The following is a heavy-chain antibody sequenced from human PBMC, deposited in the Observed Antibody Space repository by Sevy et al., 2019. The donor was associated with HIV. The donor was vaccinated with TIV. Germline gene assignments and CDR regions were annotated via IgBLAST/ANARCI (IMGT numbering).Heavy chain of an antibody. CDR1: GFTFSSYA. V-gene: IGHV3-30-3*01. J-gene: IGHJ6*02. CDR2: ISYDGSNK. Sequence: GGSLRLSCAASGFTFSSYAMHWVRQAPGKGLEWVAVISYDGSNKYYADSLKGRFTISRDNSKNTRYLQMKSLRAEDTAVYYCARGPMVYALGYGMDVWCQGTTVTVSS. CDR3: ARGPMVYALGYGMDV. D-gene: IGHD2-8*01.